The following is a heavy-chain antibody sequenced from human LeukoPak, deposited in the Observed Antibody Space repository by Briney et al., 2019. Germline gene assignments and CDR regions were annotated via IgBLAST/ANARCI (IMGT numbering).Heavy chain of an antibody. V-gene: IGHV3-30*02. CDR1: GFAFSGYG. Sequence: GGSLRLSCAAPGFAFSGYGMHWVRQAPGKGLEWVTYIAYDGSDKFYADSVRGRFTISRDNAKNSLYLQMNSLRAEDTAVYYCAELGITMIGGVWGKGTTVTISS. D-gene: IGHD3-10*02. CDR2: IAYDGSDK. J-gene: IGHJ6*04. CDR3: AELGITMIGGV.